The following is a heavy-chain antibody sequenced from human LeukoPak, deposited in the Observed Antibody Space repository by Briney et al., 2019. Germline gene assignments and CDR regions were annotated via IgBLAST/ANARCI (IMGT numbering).Heavy chain of an antibody. CDR3: ASLRLLGPAY. V-gene: IGHV4-38-2*01. CDR1: GYSISSGYY. CDR2: IYHSGST. J-gene: IGHJ4*02. Sequence: PSETLSLTCAVSGYSISSGYYWGWIRQPPGKGLEWIGSIYHSGSTYYNASLKSRVTISVDTSKNQFSRKLSSVTAADTAVYYCASLRLLGPAYWGQGTLVTVSS. D-gene: IGHD2-2*01.